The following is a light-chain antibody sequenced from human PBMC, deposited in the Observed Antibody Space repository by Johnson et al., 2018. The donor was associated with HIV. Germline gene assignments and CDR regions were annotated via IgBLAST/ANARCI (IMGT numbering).Light chain of an antibody. CDR3: GTWDSSLRVGF. V-gene: IGLV1-51*01. Sequence: QSVLTQPPSLSAAPGQKVTISCSGSSSDIGNNYVSWYQHLPGTAPKLLIYDNDKRPSGIPDRFSGSKSGTSATLGITGLQTGDEADYYCGTWDSSLRVGFFGTGTKVTVL. J-gene: IGLJ1*01. CDR1: SSDIGNNY. CDR2: DND.